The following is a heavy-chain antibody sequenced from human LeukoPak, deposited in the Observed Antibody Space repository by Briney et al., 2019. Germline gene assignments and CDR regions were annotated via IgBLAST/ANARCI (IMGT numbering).Heavy chain of an antibody. CDR2: IIPISGTA. CDR1: GGTFSSYA. D-gene: IGHD3-22*01. CDR3: ADSSSASYYYYGMDV. V-gene: IGHV1-69*13. Sequence: ASVKVSCKASGGTFSSYAISWVRQAPGQGLEWMGGIIPISGTANYAQKFQGRVTITADESTSTAYMELSSLRSEDTAVYYCADSSSASYYYYGMDVWGQGTTVTVSS. J-gene: IGHJ6*02.